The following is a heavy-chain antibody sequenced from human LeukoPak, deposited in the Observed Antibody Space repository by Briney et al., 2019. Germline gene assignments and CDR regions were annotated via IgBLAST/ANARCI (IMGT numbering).Heavy chain of an antibody. Sequence: SETLSLTCTVSGYSISSGYYWGWIRQPPGKGLEWIGSIYHSGSTYYNPSLKSRVTISADTSKNQFSLKLSSVTAADTAVYYCARDPYCSGGSCWVRYAFDIWGQGTKVTVSS. J-gene: IGHJ3*02. CDR3: ARDPYCSGGSCWVRYAFDI. CDR1: GYSISSGYY. V-gene: IGHV4-38-2*02. CDR2: IYHSGST. D-gene: IGHD2-15*01.